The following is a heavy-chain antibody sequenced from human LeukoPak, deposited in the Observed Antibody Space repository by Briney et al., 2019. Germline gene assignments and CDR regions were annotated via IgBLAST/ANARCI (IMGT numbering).Heavy chain of an antibody. CDR2: IRYDGSTK. V-gene: IGHV3-30*02. CDR3: AKDGDYYGSGTYIGN. CDR1: GFTFSSYG. D-gene: IGHD3-10*01. Sequence: PGGSLRLSCAASGFTFSSYGMHWVRQAPGKGLEWVAFIRYDGSTKNYADSVKGRFSFSRDNSKNTLYLQMNSLRAEDTAVYYCAKDGDYYGSGTYIGNWGQGTLVSVSS. J-gene: IGHJ4*02.